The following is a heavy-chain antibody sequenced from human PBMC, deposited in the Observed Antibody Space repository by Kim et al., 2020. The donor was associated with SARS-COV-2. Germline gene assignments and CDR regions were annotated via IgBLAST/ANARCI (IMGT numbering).Heavy chain of an antibody. Sequence: GGSLRLSCAASGFTFSSYSMNWVRQAPGKGLEWVSYISSSSSTIYYADSVKGRFTISRDNAKNSLYLQMNSLRDEDTAVYYCARGRRGFRGGDYRVFDYWGQGTLVTVSS. J-gene: IGHJ4*02. D-gene: IGHD2-21*01. CDR2: ISSSSSTI. CDR1: GFTFSSYS. CDR3: ARGRRGFRGGDYRVFDY. V-gene: IGHV3-48*02.